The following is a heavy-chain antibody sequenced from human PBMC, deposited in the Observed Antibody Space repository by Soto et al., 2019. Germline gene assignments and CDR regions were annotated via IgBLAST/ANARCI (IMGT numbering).Heavy chain of an antibody. Sequence: QTLSLTCAISGDSVSSNSAAWNWISHSPSRGLEWLGRTYYRSKWYNDYAASVKSRITINPDTSKNQFTLQLNSVTPEDTAVYYCVRDEGWLDFDYWGQGTLVTVSS. CDR3: VRDEGWLDFDY. J-gene: IGHJ4*02. D-gene: IGHD5-18*01. CDR2: TYYRSKWYN. CDR1: GDSVSSNSAA. V-gene: IGHV6-1*01.